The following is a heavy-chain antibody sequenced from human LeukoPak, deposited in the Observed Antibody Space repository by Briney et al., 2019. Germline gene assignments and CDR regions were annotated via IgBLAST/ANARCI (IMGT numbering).Heavy chain of an antibody. CDR3: ARGYGSGSQPFAC. D-gene: IGHD3-10*01. CDR2: ISPHNGDT. J-gene: IGHJ4*02. V-gene: IGHV1-18*01. CDR1: GYTFTNYG. Sequence: ASVKDSCKASGYTFTNYGISWVRQAPGQRLEWMGWISPHNGDTNYAQNLQGRVTMTTDTSTSTPYMGLRSLRSDDTAVYYCARGYGSGSQPFACWGQGTLVTVSS.